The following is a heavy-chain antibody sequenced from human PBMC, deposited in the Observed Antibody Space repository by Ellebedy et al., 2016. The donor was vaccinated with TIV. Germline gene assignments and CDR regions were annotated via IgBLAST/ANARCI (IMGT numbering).Heavy chain of an antibody. Sequence: GESLKISCAASGFTFSSYGMHWVRQAPGKGLEWVAVISYDGSNKYYADSVKGRFTISRDNSKNTLYLQMNSLRAEDTAVYYCAKDPRSSSWLYYFDYWGQGTLVTVSS. V-gene: IGHV3-30*18. CDR2: ISYDGSNK. J-gene: IGHJ4*02. CDR3: AKDPRSSSWLYYFDY. D-gene: IGHD6-13*01. CDR1: GFTFSSYG.